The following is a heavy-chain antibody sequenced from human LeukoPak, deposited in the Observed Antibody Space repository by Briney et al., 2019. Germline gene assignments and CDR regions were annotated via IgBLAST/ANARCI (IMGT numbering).Heavy chain of an antibody. V-gene: IGHV3-23*01. CDR2: ISGSGDTT. CDR1: GFTFSTYA. J-gene: IGHJ4*02. CDR3: ARRPVGPARYFDY. D-gene: IGHD1-26*01. Sequence: GGSLRLSCAASGFTFSTYAVSWVRQAPGKGLEWVSGISGSGDTTYFADSVKGRFTISRDNSKNTLHLQINSLRAEDTAVYYCARRPVGPARYFDYWAQGTLVTVSS.